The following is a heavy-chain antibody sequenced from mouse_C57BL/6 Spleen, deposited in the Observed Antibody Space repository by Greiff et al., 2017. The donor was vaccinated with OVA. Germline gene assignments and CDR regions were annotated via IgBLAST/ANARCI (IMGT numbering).Heavy chain of an antibody. CDR3: AREEDGDYFDY. V-gene: IGHV5-6*01. CDR1: GFTFSSYG. J-gene: IGHJ2*01. Sequence: EVQGVESGGDLVKPGGSLKLSCAASGFTFSSYGMSWVRQTPDKRLEWVATISSGGSYTYYPDSVKGRFTISRDNAKNTLYLQMSSLKSEDTAMYYCAREEDGDYFDYWGQGTTLTVSS. CDR2: ISSGGSYT.